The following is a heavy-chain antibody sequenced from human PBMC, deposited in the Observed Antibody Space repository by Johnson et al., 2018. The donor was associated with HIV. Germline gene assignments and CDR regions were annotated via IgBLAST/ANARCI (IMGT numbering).Heavy chain of an antibody. V-gene: IGHV3-30-3*02. D-gene: IGHD7-27*01. CDR3: AKERSWAFDI. J-gene: IGHJ3*02. Sequence: PGKGLESVAVISKDGDNEYYADSVKGRFTVSRDHSKNTLNLQMNSLRPEDTGVYYCAKERSWAFDIWGRGTMVTVSS. CDR2: ISKDGDNE.